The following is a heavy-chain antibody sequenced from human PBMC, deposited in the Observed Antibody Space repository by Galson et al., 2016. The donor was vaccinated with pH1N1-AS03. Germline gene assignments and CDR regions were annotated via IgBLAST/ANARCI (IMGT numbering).Heavy chain of an antibody. CDR3: ARPRGWSGHDAFGI. CDR2: IIPIFGTP. J-gene: IGHJ3*02. D-gene: IGHD3-3*01. V-gene: IGHV1-69*06. Sequence: SVKVSCKASGGTFSSFAISWVRQAPGQGLEWMGGIIPIFGTPSYAQKFQGRVTITADKSTFTAYMELSSLRSEDTAVYYCARPRGWSGHDAFGIWGQGRMVTVPS. CDR1: GGTFSSFA.